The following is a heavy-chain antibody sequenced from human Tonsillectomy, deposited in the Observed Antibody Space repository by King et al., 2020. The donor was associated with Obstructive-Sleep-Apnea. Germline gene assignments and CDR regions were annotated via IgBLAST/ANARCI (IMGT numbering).Heavy chain of an antibody. CDR1: GFTFSDYY. J-gene: IGHJ6*02. D-gene: IGHD2-15*01. V-gene: IGHV3-11*01. CDR2: ISSSGSTI. CDR3: ARASAVDYYYYYGMDV. Sequence: VQLVESGGGLVKPGGSLRLSSAASGFTFSDYYMSWIRQAPGKGLEWVSYISSSGSTIYYADSVKGRFTISRDNAKNSLYLQMNSLRAEDTAVYYCARASAVDYYYYYGMDVWGQGTTVTVSS.